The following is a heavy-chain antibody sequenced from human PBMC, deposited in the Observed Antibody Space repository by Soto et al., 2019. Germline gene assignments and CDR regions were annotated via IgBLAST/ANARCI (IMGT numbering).Heavy chain of an antibody. Sequence: EASVKVSCKVSGYTLTELSMHWVRQAPGKGLEWMGGFDPEDGETIYAQKFQGRVTMTEDTSTDTAYMELSSLRSEDTAVYYCATGYDSSGYGLRVDAFDIWGQGTMVTVSS. V-gene: IGHV1-24*01. D-gene: IGHD3-22*01. J-gene: IGHJ3*02. CDR3: ATGYDSSGYGLRVDAFDI. CDR2: FDPEDGET. CDR1: GYTLTELS.